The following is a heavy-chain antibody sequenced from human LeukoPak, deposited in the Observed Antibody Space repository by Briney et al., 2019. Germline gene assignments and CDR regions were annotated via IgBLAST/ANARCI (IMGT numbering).Heavy chain of an antibody. J-gene: IGHJ4*02. CDR3: AKEQTDCSTTRCYRYFVY. Sequence: PGGSLRLSCAASGFTFDDYAMHWVRQAPGKGLEWVSLISGDGGSTYYADSVKGRFTISRGNSKNTLFLQMNSLRAEDTAVYYCAKEQTDCSTTRCYRYFVYWGQGTLVTVSS. D-gene: IGHD2-2*01. CDR1: GFTFDDYA. CDR2: ISGDGGST. V-gene: IGHV3-43*02.